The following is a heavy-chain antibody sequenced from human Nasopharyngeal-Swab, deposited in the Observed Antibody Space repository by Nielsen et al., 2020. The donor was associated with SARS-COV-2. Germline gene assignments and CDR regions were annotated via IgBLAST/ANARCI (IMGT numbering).Heavy chain of an antibody. J-gene: IGHJ4*02. Sequence: ASVKVSCKTSGYTFIDYYIHWLRQVPGQGLEWVGCINPDSGDTRYAQKFQGRVTVTRDRSRSTAYIELSRLRSDDTAVYYCARDYYDNYDSDFWGQGTLVTVSS. D-gene: IGHD3-22*01. CDR2: INPDSGDT. CDR1: GYTFIDYY. V-gene: IGHV1-2*02. CDR3: ARDYYDNYDSDF.